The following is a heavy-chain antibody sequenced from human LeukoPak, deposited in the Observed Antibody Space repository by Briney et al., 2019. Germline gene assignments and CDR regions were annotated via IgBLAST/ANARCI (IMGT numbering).Heavy chain of an antibody. D-gene: IGHD3-10*01. CDR2: ISAYNGNT. J-gene: IGHJ3*02. CDR1: GYTFTIYG. Sequence: GASVTVSCKASGYTFTIYGISWVRQAPGQGLEWMGWISAYNGNTNYAQKLQGRVTMTTDTSTSTAYMDLRSLRSDDTAVYYCARAPVPRGAFDIWGQGTMVTVSS. V-gene: IGHV1-18*01. CDR3: ARAPVPRGAFDI.